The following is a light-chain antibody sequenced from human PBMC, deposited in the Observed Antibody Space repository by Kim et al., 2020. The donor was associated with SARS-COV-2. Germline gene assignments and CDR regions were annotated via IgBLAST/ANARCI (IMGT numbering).Light chain of an antibody. V-gene: IGLV8-61*01. CDR2: STN. Sequence: GGTVTLTCALISGSVSSNYYPSWYQQTPGQAPRTLIYSTNTRSSGVPDRFSGSILGSKAALTITGAQADDESDYYCVLYMGSGIWVFGGGTQLTVL. J-gene: IGLJ3*02. CDR3: VLYMGSGIWV. CDR1: SGSVSSNYY.